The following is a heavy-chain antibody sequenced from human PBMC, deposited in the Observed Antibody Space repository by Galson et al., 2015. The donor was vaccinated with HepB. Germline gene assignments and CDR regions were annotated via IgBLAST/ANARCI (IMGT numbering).Heavy chain of an antibody. J-gene: IGHJ4*02. D-gene: IGHD4-17*01. CDR3: ARVCLRCQPPFDY. Sequence: SVKVSCKASGGTFSSYAISWVRQAPGQGLEWMGRIIPILGIANYAQKFQGRVTITADKSTSTAYMELSSLRSEDTAVYYCARVCLRCQPPFDYWGQGTLVTVSS. CDR2: IIPILGIA. CDR1: GGTFSSYA. V-gene: IGHV1-69*04.